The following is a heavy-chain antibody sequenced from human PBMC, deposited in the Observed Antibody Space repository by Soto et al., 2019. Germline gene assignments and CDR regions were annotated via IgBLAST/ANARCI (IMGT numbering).Heavy chain of an antibody. CDR3: AKDLSIAVAGRDYYYYGMDV. V-gene: IGHV3-30*18. J-gene: IGHJ6*02. CDR1: GFTSSSYG. Sequence: QVQLVESGGGVVQPGRSLRLSCAASGFTSSSYGMHWVRQAPGKGLEWVAVISYDGSNKYYADSVKGRFTISRDNSKNTLYLQMNSLRAEDTAVYYCAKDLSIAVAGRDYYYYGMDVWGQGTTVTVSS. D-gene: IGHD6-19*01. CDR2: ISYDGSNK.